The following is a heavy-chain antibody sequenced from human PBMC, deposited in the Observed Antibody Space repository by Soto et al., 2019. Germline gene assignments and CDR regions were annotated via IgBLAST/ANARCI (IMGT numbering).Heavy chain of an antibody. CDR2: ISAYNGNT. D-gene: IGHD4-17*01. CDR1: GYTFTSYG. V-gene: IGHV1-18*01. CDR3: ARRDYGDWNSDY. J-gene: IGHJ4*02. Sequence: QVQLVQSGAEVKKPGASVKVSCKASGYTFTSYGISWVRQAPGQGLEWMGWISAYNGNTNYAQKLQGRVTMTPDTSTSKAYMEARSLRSDDTAVYYCARRDYGDWNSDYWGQGTLVTVSS.